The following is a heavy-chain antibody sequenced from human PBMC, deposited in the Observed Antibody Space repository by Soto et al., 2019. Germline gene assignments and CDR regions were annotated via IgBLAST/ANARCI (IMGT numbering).Heavy chain of an antibody. J-gene: IGHJ4*02. V-gene: IGHV3-66*01. Sequence: GGSLRLSCAASGFTVSSNYMSWVRQAPGKGLEWVSVIYSGGSTYYADSVKGRFTISRDNSKNTLYLQMNSLRAEDTAVYYCARDLPRYSSGDWGQGTLVTVSS. CDR1: GFTVSSNY. CDR3: ARDLPRYSSGD. CDR2: IYSGGST. D-gene: IGHD6-19*01.